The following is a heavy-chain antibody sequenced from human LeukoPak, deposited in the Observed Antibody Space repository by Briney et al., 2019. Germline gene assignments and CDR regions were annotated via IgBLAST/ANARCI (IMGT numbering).Heavy chain of an antibody. V-gene: IGHV4-34*01. Sequence: SETLSLTCAVYGGSFSGYYWSWIRQSPGKGLEWIGEINHSGSTNYNPSLKSRVTISVDTSKNQFSLKLSSVTAADTAVYYCARDYYDSSGYYYGIHDYWGQGTLVTVSS. J-gene: IGHJ4*02. CDR1: GGSFSGYY. CDR3: ARDYYDSSGYYYGIHDY. CDR2: INHSGST. D-gene: IGHD3-22*01.